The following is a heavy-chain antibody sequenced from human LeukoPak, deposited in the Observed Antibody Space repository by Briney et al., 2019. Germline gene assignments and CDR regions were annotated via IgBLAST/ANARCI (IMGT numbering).Heavy chain of an antibody. Sequence: GGSLRLSCAVSGITLSNYGMSWVRQAPGKGLEWVAGISDSGGITKYADSVKGRVTISRDNSKNTLYLQMSSLRAEDTAVYFCAKRGVVIRVILVGFHKEAYYFDSWGQGALVTVSS. CDR2: ISDSGGIT. CDR3: AKRGVVIRVILVGFHKEAYYFDS. V-gene: IGHV3-23*01. CDR1: GITLSNYG. D-gene: IGHD3-22*01. J-gene: IGHJ4*02.